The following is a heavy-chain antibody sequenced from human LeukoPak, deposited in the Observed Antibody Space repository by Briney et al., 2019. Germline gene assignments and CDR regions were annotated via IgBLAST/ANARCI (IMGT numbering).Heavy chain of an antibody. CDR3: ARGRDTLY. CDR2: IKQDGSET. CDR1: GFTFSNYW. J-gene: IGHJ4*02. V-gene: IGHV3-7*01. D-gene: IGHD5-18*01. Sequence: PGGSLRLSCAASGFTFSNYWMSWVRQAPGKGLEWVASIKQDGSETYYLASVKGRFTISRDNAKNSLYLQMNSLRAEDTAVYYCARGRDTLYWGQGTLVTVSS.